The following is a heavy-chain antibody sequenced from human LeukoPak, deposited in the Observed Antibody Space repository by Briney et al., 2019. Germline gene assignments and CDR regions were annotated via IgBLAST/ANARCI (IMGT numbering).Heavy chain of an antibody. J-gene: IGHJ4*02. CDR2: ISGSGGST. V-gene: IGHV3-23*01. CDR3: ARGLGIDRLLYFDY. CDR1: GFTFSSYA. Sequence: GGSLRLSCAASGFTFSSYAMSWVRQAPGKGLEWASAISGSGGSTYYADSVKGRFTISRDTSKNTLYLQMSSLRAEDTAVYYCARGLGIDRLLYFDYWGQGALVTVSS. D-gene: IGHD3-9*01.